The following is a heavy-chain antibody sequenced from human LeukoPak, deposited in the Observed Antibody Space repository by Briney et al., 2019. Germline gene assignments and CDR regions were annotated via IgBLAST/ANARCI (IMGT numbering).Heavy chain of an antibody. J-gene: IGHJ4*02. CDR1: GFTFSSYA. CDR2: ISYDGSNK. D-gene: IGHD2-2*01. CDR3: AKEGYCSGTNCYGAFDY. Sequence: GRSLRLSCAASGFTFSSYAMHWVRQAPGKGLEWVAVISYDGSNKYYADSVKGRFTISRDNSKNTLFLQMNSLRAEDTAVYYCAKEGYCSGTNCYGAFDYWGQGTLVTVSS. V-gene: IGHV3-30-3*01.